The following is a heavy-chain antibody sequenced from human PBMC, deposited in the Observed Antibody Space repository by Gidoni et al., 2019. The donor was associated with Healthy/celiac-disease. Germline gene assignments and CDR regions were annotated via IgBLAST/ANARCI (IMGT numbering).Heavy chain of an antibody. CDR1: GGSISSYY. CDR2: IYYSGST. CDR3: ARGGIGDNYDYIWGSYFAYGMDV. D-gene: IGHD3-16*01. Sequence: QVQLQESGPGLVKPSETLSLTCPVSGGSISSYYWSWIRQPPGKGLEWIGYIYYSGSTNYNPSLKSRVTISVDTSKNQFSLKLSSVTAADTAVYYCARGGIGDNYDYIWGSYFAYGMDVWGQGTTVTVSS. V-gene: IGHV4-59*01. J-gene: IGHJ6*02.